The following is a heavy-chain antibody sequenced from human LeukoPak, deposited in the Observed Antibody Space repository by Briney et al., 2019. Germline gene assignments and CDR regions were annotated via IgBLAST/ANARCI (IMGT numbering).Heavy chain of an antibody. CDR3: ARTYYYDRRLDY. D-gene: IGHD3-10*02. J-gene: IGHJ4*02. V-gene: IGHV4-34*01. CDR2: INHSGST. Sequence: SETLSLTCAVYGVSFSGYYWSWIRQPPGKGLEWIGEINHSGSTNYNPSLKSRVTISVDTSKNQFSLKLSSVTAADTAVYYCARTYYYDRRLDYWGQGTLVTVSS. CDR1: GVSFSGYY.